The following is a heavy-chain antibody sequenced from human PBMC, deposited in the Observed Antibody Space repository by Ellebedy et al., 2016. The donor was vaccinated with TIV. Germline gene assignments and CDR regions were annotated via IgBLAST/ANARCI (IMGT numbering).Heavy chain of an antibody. CDR1: GGSISSSSFY. Sequence: MPSETLSLTCTVSGGSISSSSFYLGWIRQPPGKGLEWIGTIYYSGTTSYSPSLKSRVTISVDTSKNQFSLNLTSVTAADTAVYYCARVLRGGRAGDYFDYWGQGALVTVSS. D-gene: IGHD1-1*01. CDR3: ARVLRGGRAGDYFDY. V-gene: IGHV4-39*07. J-gene: IGHJ4*02. CDR2: IYYSGTT.